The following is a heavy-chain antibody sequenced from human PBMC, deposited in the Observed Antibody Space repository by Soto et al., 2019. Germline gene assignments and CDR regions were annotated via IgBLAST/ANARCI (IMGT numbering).Heavy chain of an antibody. D-gene: IGHD2-21*01. CDR3: PTELGDNPASPFDS. CDR1: GVTFSSET. J-gene: IGHJ4*02. V-gene: IGHV1-69*01. CDR2: IIPLFGTA. Sequence: QVQLVQSGAEVKKPGSSVKVSCKASGVTFSSETISWVRQAPGQGLEWVGGIIPLFGTANYAQKFQGRGTITADESTSTLYIELSSLRSDDTAVYYCPTELGDNPASPFDSWGQGTLVTVSS.